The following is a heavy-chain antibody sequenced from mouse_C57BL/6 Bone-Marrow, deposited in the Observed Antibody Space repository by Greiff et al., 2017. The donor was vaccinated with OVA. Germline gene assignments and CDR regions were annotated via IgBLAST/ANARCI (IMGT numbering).Heavy chain of an antibody. D-gene: IGHD1-1*01. CDR3: ASAHYYYGTTYAMDY. V-gene: IGHV5-4*03. Sequence: EVKLMESGGGLVKPGGSLKLSCAASGFTFSSYAMSWVRQTPEKRLEWVATISDGGSYTYYPDNVKGRFTISRDNAKNNLYLQMSHLKSEDTAMYYCASAHYYYGTTYAMDYWGQGTSVTVSS. CDR1: GFTFSSYA. J-gene: IGHJ4*01. CDR2: ISDGGSYT.